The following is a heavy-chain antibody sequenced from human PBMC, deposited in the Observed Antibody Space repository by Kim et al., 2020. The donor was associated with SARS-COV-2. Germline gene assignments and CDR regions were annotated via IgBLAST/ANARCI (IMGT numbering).Heavy chain of an antibody. J-gene: IGHJ4*02. D-gene: IGHD3-3*01. V-gene: IGHV3-23*01. Sequence: GGSLRLSCAASGFTFSSYAMSWVRQAPGKGLEWVSAISGSGGSTYYADSVKGRFTISRDNSKNTLYMQMNSLRAEDTAVYYCAKGGSVIKIFGVVIPPKLFDYSGQGTLVTVSS. CDR2: ISGSGGST. CDR1: GFTFSSYA. CDR3: AKGGSVIKIFGVVIPPKLFDY.